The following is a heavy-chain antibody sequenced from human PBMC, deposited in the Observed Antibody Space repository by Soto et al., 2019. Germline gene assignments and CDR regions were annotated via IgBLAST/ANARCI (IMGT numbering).Heavy chain of an antibody. D-gene: IGHD6-6*01. J-gene: IGHJ5*02. V-gene: IGHV3-48*03. CDR2: ISSSGSTI. CDR3: ARGPSSSSLHYNWFDP. Sequence: GGSLRLSCAASGFTFSSYEMNWVRQAPGKGLEWVSYISSSGSTIYYADSVKGRFTISRDNAKNSLYLQMNSLRAEDTAVYYCARGPSSSSLHYNWFDPWGQGTMVTVSS. CDR1: GFTFSSYE.